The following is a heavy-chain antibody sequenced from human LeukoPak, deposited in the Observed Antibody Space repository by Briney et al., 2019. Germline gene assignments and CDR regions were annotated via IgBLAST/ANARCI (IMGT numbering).Heavy chain of an antibody. CDR1: GYSFTSYW. D-gene: IGHD3-9*01. V-gene: IGHV5-51*01. CDR3: ARLERYDILTGYYGDY. J-gene: IGHJ4*02. Sequence: KIGESLKISCKGSGYSFTSYWIGWVRQMPGKGLEWMGIIYPGGSDTRYSPSFQGQVTISADKSISTAYLQWSSLKASDTAMYYCARLERYDILTGYYGDYWGQGTLVTVSS. CDR2: IYPGGSDT.